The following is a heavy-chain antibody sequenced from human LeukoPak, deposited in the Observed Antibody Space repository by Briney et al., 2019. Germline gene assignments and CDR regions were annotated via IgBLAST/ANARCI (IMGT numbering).Heavy chain of an antibody. Sequence: SETLSLTCAVYGGSFSGYYWSWIRQPPGKGLEWIGEINHSGSTNYNPSLKSRVTISVDTSKNQFSLKLSPVTAADTAVYYCARGRRLSLIVVVVAATGNYFDYWGQGTLVTVSS. CDR2: INHSGST. J-gene: IGHJ4*02. V-gene: IGHV4-34*01. CDR1: GGSFSGYY. CDR3: ARGRRLSLIVVVVAATGNYFDY. D-gene: IGHD2-15*01.